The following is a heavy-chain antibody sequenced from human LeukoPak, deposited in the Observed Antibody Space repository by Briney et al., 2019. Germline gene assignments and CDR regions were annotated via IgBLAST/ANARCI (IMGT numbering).Heavy chain of an antibody. D-gene: IGHD3-22*01. Sequence: ASVTVSCKASGYTFTSYGISWVRQAPGQGLEWMGWISAYNGNTNYAQKHQGRVTMTTDTSTSTAYMELRSLRSDDTAVYYCARDQGPSYYDSSGYNDAFDIWGQGTMVTVSS. CDR1: GYTFTSYG. J-gene: IGHJ3*02. CDR2: ISAYNGNT. V-gene: IGHV1-18*01. CDR3: ARDQGPSYYDSSGYNDAFDI.